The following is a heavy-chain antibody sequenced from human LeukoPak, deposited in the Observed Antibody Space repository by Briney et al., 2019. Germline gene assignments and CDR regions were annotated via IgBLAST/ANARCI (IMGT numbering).Heavy chain of an antibody. J-gene: IGHJ2*01. V-gene: IGHV3-30*04. Sequence: GGSLRLSCAASGFTFSSYAMHWVRQAPGKGLEWVAVISYDGSNKYYADSVKGRFTISRDNSKNTLYLQMNSLRAEDTAVCYCARIKEVIPIFGSKRGSWYFDLWGRGTLVTVSS. D-gene: IGHD3-3*01. CDR2: ISYDGSNK. CDR1: GFTFSSYA. CDR3: ARIKEVIPIFGSKRGSWYFDL.